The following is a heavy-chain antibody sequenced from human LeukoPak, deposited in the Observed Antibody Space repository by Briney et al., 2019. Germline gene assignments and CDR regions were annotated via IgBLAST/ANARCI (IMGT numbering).Heavy chain of an antibody. Sequence: SQTLSLTCAVSGGSISIYYWSWIRQPPGKGLEWIGYIYNSGSTNYNPSLRSRVTISVDTSKNQFSLKLNSVTAADTAVYYCVRDRELTYWSQGTLVTVSS. V-gene: IGHV4-59*01. J-gene: IGHJ4*02. D-gene: IGHD1-26*01. CDR2: IYNSGST. CDR3: VRDRELTY. CDR1: GGSISIYY.